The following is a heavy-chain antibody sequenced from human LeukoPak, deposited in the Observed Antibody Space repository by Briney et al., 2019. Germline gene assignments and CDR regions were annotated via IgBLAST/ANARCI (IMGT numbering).Heavy chain of an antibody. J-gene: IGHJ4*02. CDR1: GFTFSSYG. Sequence: PGGSLRLSCAASGFTFSSYGMHWVRQAPGKGLEWVAFIRYDGSNKYYADSVKGRFTISRDNSKNTLYLQMNSLRAEDTAVYYCAKSQRNYDILTGSDYWGQGTLVTVSS. V-gene: IGHV3-30*02. D-gene: IGHD3-9*01. CDR2: IRYDGSNK. CDR3: AKSQRNYDILTGSDY.